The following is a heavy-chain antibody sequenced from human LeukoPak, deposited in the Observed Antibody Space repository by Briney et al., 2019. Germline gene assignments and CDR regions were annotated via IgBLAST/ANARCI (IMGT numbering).Heavy chain of an antibody. J-gene: IGHJ6*02. CDR1: GYTFTNYG. Sequence: GASVKVSCKASGYTFTNYGISWVRQAPGQGLEWMGWISAYNGNTNHAQKLQGRVTMTTDTSTSTAYMDLRSLRSDDTAVYYCAGEGYCSSTSCDVYGLDVWGQGTTVTVSS. CDR3: AGEGYCSSTSCDVYGLDV. D-gene: IGHD2-2*01. V-gene: IGHV1-18*01. CDR2: ISAYNGNT.